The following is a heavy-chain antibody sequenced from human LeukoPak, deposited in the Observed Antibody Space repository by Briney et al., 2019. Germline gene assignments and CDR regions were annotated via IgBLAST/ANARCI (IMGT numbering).Heavy chain of an antibody. CDR2: ISYDGSNK. J-gene: IGHJ1*01. D-gene: IGHD2-15*01. Sequence: GGSLRLSCAASGITFSSYAMHWVRQAPGKGLEWVAVISYDGSNKYYADSVKGRFTISRDNSKNTLYLQMNSLRAEDTAVYYCARDVGYCSGGSCYSFQHWGQGTLVTVSS. CDR1: GITFSSYA. V-gene: IGHV3-30*04. CDR3: ARDVGYCSGGSCYSFQH.